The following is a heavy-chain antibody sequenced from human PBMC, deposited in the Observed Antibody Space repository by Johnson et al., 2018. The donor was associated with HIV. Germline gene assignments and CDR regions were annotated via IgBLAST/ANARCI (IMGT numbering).Heavy chain of an antibody. V-gene: IGHV3-64*01. D-gene: IGHD6-13*01. CDR1: GFTFSTYA. CDR3: AKEEGIAAAGGAFDI. Sequence: VQLVESGGGLVQPGGSLRLSCADSGFTFSTYAIHWVRQAPGKGLEYVSGVSSNGGKTYYANSVKGRYTISRDNSKNTLYLQMNSLRAEDTAVYYCAKEEGIAAAGGAFDIWGQGTMVTVSS. CDR2: VSSNGGKT. J-gene: IGHJ3*02.